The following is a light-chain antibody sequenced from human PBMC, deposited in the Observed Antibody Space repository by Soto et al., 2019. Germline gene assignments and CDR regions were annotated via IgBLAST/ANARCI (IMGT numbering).Light chain of an antibody. Sequence: QSALTQPASVSGSPGQSITTSCTGTSSDVGSYNLVSWYQQHPGKAPKLMIYEGSKRPSGVSNRFSGSKSGNTASLTISGLQAEDEADYYCCSYAGSSTFYVFGTGTKVTVL. CDR3: CSYAGSSTFYV. V-gene: IGLV2-23*03. CDR2: EGS. J-gene: IGLJ1*01. CDR1: SSDVGSYNL.